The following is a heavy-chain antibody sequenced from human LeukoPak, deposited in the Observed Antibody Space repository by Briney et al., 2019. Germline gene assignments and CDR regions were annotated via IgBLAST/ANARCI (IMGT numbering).Heavy chain of an antibody. CDR1: GYTFTGYY. CDR3: ARDWGVMATIKGVLY. J-gene: IGHJ4*02. CDR2: INPNSGGT. V-gene: IGHV1-2*02. Sequence: ASVKVSCKASGYTFTGYYMHWVRQAPGQGLEWMGWINPNSGGTNYAQKFQGRVTMTRDTSISTAYMELSRLRSDDTAVYYCARDWGVMATIKGVLYWGQGTLVTVSS. D-gene: IGHD5-24*01.